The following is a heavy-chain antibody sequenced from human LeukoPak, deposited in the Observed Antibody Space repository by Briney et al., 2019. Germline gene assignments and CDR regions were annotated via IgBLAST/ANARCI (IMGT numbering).Heavy chain of an antibody. CDR2: IYPGDSDT. V-gene: IGHV5-51*01. D-gene: IGHD2-15*01. CDR1: GYSFTSYW. CDR3: ARVCSGGSCYSEPYYYYGMDV. Sequence: GESLKISCKGSGYSFTSYWIGWVRQMPGKGLEWMGIIYPGDSDTRYSPSFQGQVTISADKSISTAYLQWSSLKASDTAMYYCARVCSGGSCYSEPYYYYGMDVWGQGTTVTVSS. J-gene: IGHJ6*02.